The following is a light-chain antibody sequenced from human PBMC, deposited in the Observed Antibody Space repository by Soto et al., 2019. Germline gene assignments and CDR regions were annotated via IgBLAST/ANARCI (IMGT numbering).Light chain of an antibody. V-gene: IGKV3-15*01. CDR1: QSIITN. CDR2: GAS. CDR3: QQYTNWPLYT. J-gene: IGKJ2*01. Sequence: EIMMTQSPATLSVSPGERATLSCRASQSIITNLAWYQQKPGQAPRLLFYGASTRAPGVPARFSGSGSGTDFTLTISSLQSEDFAVYYCQQYTNWPLYTFGQGTRLEIK.